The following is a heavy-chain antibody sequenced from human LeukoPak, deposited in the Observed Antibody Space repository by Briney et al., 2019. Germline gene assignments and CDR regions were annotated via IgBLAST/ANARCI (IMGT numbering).Heavy chain of an antibody. CDR3: ARRYYGSGRGYYYYMDV. V-gene: IGHV5-51*01. CDR1: GYSFTSYW. J-gene: IGHJ6*03. Sequence: GESLKISCKGSGYSFTSYWIGWVRQMPGKGLEWMGIIYPGDSDTRYSPSFQGQVTISADKSITTAYLQWSSLKASDTAMYYCARRYYGSGRGYYYYMDVWGKGTTVTVSS. CDR2: IYPGDSDT. D-gene: IGHD3-10*01.